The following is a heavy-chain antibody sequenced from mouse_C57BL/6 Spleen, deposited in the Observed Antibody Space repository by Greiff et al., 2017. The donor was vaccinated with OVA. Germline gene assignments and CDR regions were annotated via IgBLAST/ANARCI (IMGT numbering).Heavy chain of an antibody. V-gene: IGHV1-82*01. CDR1: GYAFSSSW. J-gene: IGHJ1*03. CDR3: ARSDGNSNWYFDV. Sequence: QVQLQQSGPELVKPGASVKISCKASGYAFSSSWMNWVKQRPGKGLEWIGRIFPGDGGTNYNGKFKGKATLTADKSSSTAYMQLSSLTSEDSAVYYCARSDGNSNWYFDVWGTGTTVTVSS. D-gene: IGHD1-1*01. CDR2: IFPGDGGT.